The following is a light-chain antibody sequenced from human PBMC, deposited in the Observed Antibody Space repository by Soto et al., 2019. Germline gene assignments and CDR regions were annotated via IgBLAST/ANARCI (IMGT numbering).Light chain of an antibody. V-gene: IGKV3-20*01. Sequence: EIVLTQSPGTLSLSPGERATLSCRASQSVSSSYLAWYQQKPGQAPRLLIYGASSRATGIPDRFSGSGSGTDFTLTISRREPEDFAVYYCHQYVSSPRTVGGGTKVEIK. CDR2: GAS. CDR1: QSVSSSY. J-gene: IGKJ4*01. CDR3: HQYVSSPRT.